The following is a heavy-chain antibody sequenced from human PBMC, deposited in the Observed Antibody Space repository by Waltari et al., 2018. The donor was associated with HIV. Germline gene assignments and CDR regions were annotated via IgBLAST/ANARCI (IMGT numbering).Heavy chain of an antibody. Sequence: EVQLVESGGGLVQPGGSLRLSCAAYGFTFRTFWMSWVRQAPGKGLEWLANIKQDGSEKYYVDSGKGRFTISRDNAKNSLYLQMNSLRAEDTAVYYCASPSIRAGMDVWGQGTTVTVSS. CDR2: IKQDGSEK. CDR3: ASPSIRAGMDV. V-gene: IGHV3-7*01. J-gene: IGHJ6*02. D-gene: IGHD2-2*02. CDR1: GFTFRTFW.